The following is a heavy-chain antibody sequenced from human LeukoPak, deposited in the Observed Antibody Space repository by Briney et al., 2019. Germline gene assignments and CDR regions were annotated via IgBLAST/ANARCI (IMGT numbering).Heavy chain of an antibody. CDR1: GFTFSSYS. D-gene: IGHD5-24*01. J-gene: IGHJ4*02. CDR3: ARGSLHGYNGPDY. V-gene: IGHV3-21*01. Sequence: GGSLRLSCAASGFTFSSYSMNWVRQAPGKGLEWVSSISSSSSYIYYADSVKGRFTISRDNAKNSLYLQMNCLRAEDTAVYYCARGSLHGYNGPDYWGQGTLVTVSS. CDR2: ISSSSSYI.